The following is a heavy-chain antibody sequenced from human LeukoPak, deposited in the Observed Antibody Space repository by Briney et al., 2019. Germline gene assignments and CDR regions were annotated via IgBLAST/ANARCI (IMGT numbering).Heavy chain of an antibody. D-gene: IGHD3-10*01. CDR1: RFSRFIFSNAW. J-gene: IGHJ4*02. CDR3: ARDSRGSGSYSNYFDY. CDR2: ISSSSYI. V-gene: IGHV3-69-1*01. Sequence: GGSLRLSCAASRFSRFIFSNAWMYWVRQAPGKGLEWVSSISSSSYIYYADSVKGRFTISRDNAKNSLYLQMNSLRAEDTAVYYCARDSRGSGSYSNYFDYWGQGTLVTVSS.